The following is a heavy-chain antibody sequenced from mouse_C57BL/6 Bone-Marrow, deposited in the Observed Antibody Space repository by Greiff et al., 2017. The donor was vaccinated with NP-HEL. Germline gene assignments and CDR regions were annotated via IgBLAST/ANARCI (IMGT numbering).Heavy chain of an antibody. J-gene: IGHJ4*01. CDR3: ARRGDYYGPLDY. D-gene: IGHD1-1*01. Sequence: QVHVKQSGAELVKPGASVKLSCKASGYTFTSYWMHWVKQRPGQGLEWIGMIHPNSGSTNYNEKFKSKATLTVDKSSSTAYMQLSSLTSEDSAVYYCARRGDYYGPLDYWGQGTSVTVSS. CDR2: IHPNSGST. V-gene: IGHV1-64*01. CDR1: GYTFTSYW.